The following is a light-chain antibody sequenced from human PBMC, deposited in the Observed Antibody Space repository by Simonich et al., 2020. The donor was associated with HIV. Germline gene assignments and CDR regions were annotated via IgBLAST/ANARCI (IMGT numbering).Light chain of an antibody. CDR1: QSVLSSSNNKNY. CDR2: WAS. V-gene: IGKV4-1*01. Sequence: DIVMTQSPDSLAVSLGERATLNCKSSQSVLSSSNNKNYLAWYQQKSGQPPKLLIYWASTRESGVPARFSGSGSGTDFTLSISSLQAEDVAVYYCQQLYSSPITFGQGTRLEIK. CDR3: QQLYSSPIT. J-gene: IGKJ5*01.